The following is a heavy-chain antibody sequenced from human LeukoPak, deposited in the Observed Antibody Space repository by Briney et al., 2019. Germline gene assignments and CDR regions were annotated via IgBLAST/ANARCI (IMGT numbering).Heavy chain of an antibody. Sequence: GASVKVSCKASGYTFTSYGISWVRQAPGQGLEWMGWINPNSGGTNYAQKFQGRVTMTRDTSISTAYMELSRLRSDDTAVYYCARARRVRGRGWFDPWGQGTLVTVSS. V-gene: IGHV1-2*02. CDR3: ARARRVRGRGWFDP. CDR2: INPNSGGT. CDR1: GYTFTSYG. J-gene: IGHJ5*02. D-gene: IGHD3-10*01.